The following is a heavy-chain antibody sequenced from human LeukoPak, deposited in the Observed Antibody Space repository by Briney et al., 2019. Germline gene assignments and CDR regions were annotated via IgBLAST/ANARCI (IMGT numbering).Heavy chain of an antibody. CDR3: ATNYGSGSSLYYYYYMDV. CDR2: ISTSSSYI. J-gene: IGHJ6*03. Sequence: GGSLRLSCAASGFTFSSYSMNWVRQAPGKGLEWVSSISTSSSYIYYADSVKGRFTISRDNAKKSLSLQMNSLRAEDTAVYYCATNYGSGSSLYYYYYMDVWGKGTTVTVSS. V-gene: IGHV3-21*04. D-gene: IGHD3-10*01. CDR1: GFTFSSYS.